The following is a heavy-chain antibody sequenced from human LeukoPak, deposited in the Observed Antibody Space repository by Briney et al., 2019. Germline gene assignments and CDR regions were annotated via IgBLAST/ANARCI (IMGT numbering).Heavy chain of an antibody. J-gene: IGHJ5*02. CDR3: ARKSAYYDFWSGSVSRDWFDP. Sequence: ASVKVSCKASGYTFTGYYMHWVRQAPGQGLEWMGWINPNSGGTNYAQKLGRVTMTRDTSISTAYMELSRLRSDDTAVYYCARKSAYYDFWSGSVSRDWFDPWGQGTLVTVSS. CDR2: INPNSGGT. D-gene: IGHD3-3*01. CDR1: GYTFTGYY. V-gene: IGHV1-2*02.